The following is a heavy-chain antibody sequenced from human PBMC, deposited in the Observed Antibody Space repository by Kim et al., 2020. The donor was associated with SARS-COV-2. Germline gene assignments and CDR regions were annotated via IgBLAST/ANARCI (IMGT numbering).Heavy chain of an antibody. J-gene: IGHJ4*02. CDR2: IYYSGST. Sequence: SETLSLTCTVSGASISSSSYYWGWIRQPPGKGLEWIGSIYYSGSTYYNPSLKSRVTISVDTSKNQFSLKLSSVTAADTALYFCATLGYSYANYYFDYWGQGTLVTVSS. V-gene: IGHV4-39*01. D-gene: IGHD5-18*01. CDR3: ATLGYSYANYYFDY. CDR1: GASISSSSYY.